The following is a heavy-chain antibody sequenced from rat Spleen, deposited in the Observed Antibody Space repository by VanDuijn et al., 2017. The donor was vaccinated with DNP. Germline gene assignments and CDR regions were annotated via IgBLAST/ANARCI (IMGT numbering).Heavy chain of an antibody. CDR2: ISYDGGST. Sequence: EVQLVESGGGLVQPGRSLKLSCAASGFTFSDYYMAWVRQAPTKGLEWVAYISYDGGSTSYGDSVKGRFTISRDNAENTVYLQMNSLRSEDTATYYCAQGGYYAYAMDAWGQGTSVTVSS. V-gene: IGHV5-22*01. CDR3: AQGGYYAYAMDA. D-gene: IGHD1-12*03. CDR1: GFTFSDYY. J-gene: IGHJ4*01.